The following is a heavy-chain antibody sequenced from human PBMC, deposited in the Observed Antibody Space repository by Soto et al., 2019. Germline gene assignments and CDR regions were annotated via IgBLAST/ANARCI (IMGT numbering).Heavy chain of an antibody. CDR1: GYTFTSYG. CDR2: ISAYNGNT. V-gene: IGHV1-18*01. CDR3: ARDRRVGFCSSWSKDPEDPFYY. J-gene: IGHJ4*02. Sequence: VASVKVSCKASGYTFTSYGISWVRQAPGQGLEWMGWISAYNGNTNYAQKLQGRVTMTTDTSTSTAYMELRSLRSDDTAVYYCARDRRVGFCSSWSKDPEDPFYYSGQGTXVTGSS. D-gene: IGHD6-13*01.